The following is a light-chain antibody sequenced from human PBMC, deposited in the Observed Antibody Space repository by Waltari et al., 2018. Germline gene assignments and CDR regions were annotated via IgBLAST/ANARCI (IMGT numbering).Light chain of an antibody. CDR2: STI. Sequence: QTVVAQEPSLTISPGWAVTLTCPSHSETVTRWSFPNWFQQKPGKAPMSLIYSTIKRHSWIPARFSGSLLGGKAALTVSDVQAEDEAVYYCLLYYGGIQVFGGGTKLTVV. V-gene: IGLV7-43*01. CDR1: SETVTRWSF. J-gene: IGLJ3*02. CDR3: LLYYGGIQV.